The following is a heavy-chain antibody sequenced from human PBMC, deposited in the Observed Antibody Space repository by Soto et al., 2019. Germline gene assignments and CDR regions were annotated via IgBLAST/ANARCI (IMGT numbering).Heavy chain of an antibody. D-gene: IGHD3-22*01. CDR1: GFTFSSYA. CDR2: INAGNGNT. J-gene: IGHJ2*01. CDR3: ARDYYYDSSGYYYVRWYFDL. Sequence: QVQLVESGGGVVQPGRSLRLSCAASGFTFSSYAMHWVRQAPGQRLEWMGWINAGNGNTKYSQKFQGRVTITRDTSASTAYMELSSLRSEDTAVYYCARDYYYDSSGYYYVRWYFDLWGRGTLVTVSS. V-gene: IGHV1-3*01.